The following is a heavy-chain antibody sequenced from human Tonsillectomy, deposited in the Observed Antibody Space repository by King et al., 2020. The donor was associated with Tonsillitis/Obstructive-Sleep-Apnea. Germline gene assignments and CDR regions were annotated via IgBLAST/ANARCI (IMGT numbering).Heavy chain of an antibody. J-gene: IGHJ3*02. CDR1: GFSLSTSGVG. D-gene: IGHD3-10*01. V-gene: IGHV2-5*02. CDR2: IYWDDDK. Sequence: ITLKESGPTLVKPTQTLTLTCTFSGFSLSTSGVGVGWIRQPPGKALEWLALIYWDDDKRYSPSLKSRLTITKYTSKNQVVLTMTNMDPVDTATFYCAHRLRFGDFDAFDIWGQGTMVTVSS. CDR3: AHRLRFGDFDAFDI.